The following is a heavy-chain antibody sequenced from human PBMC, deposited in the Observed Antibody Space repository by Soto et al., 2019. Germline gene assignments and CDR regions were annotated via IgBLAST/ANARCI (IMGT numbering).Heavy chain of an antibody. CDR1: GGSVSSGSYY. J-gene: IGHJ4*02. D-gene: IGHD3-10*01. CDR2: IYYSGST. Sequence: SETLSLTCTVSGGSVSSGSYYWSWIRQPPGKGLEWIGYIYYSGSTNYNPSLKSRVTISVDTSKNQFSLKLSSVTAADTAVYYCARESMVRGVIGYWGQGTLVTVSS. CDR3: ARESMVRGVIGY. V-gene: IGHV4-61*01.